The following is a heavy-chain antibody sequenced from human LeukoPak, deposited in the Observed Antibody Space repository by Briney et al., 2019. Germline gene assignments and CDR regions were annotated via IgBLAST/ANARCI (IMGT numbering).Heavy chain of an antibody. CDR3: ARESGPGGSG. V-gene: IGHV3-23*01. D-gene: IGHD3-10*01. CDR1: GFTFSSFA. Sequence: PGGSLRLSCAASGFTFSSFAMNWVRQAPGKGLEWVSAISASGGTTYYADSVKGRFTLSRDNAKNSLYLQMNSLRAEDTAVYYCARESGPGGSGWGQGTLVTVSS. J-gene: IGHJ4*02. CDR2: ISASGGTT.